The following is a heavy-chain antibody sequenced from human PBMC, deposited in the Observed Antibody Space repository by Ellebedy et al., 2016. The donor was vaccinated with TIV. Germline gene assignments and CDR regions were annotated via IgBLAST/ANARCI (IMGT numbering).Heavy chain of an antibody. D-gene: IGHD3-10*02. J-gene: IGHJ6*02. CDR1: GGTFSSYA. Sequence: SVKVSCXASGGTFSSYAISWVRQAPGQGLEWMGGIIPIFGTANYAQKFQGRVTITADESTSTAYMELSSLRSEDTAVYYCATGNMFLYGMDVWGQGTTVTVSS. CDR2: IIPIFGTA. V-gene: IGHV1-69*13. CDR3: ATGNMFLYGMDV.